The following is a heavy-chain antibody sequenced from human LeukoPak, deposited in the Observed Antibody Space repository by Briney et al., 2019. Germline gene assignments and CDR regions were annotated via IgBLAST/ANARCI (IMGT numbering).Heavy chain of an antibody. Sequence: ASVKVSCKASGYTFTDYYIHWVRQAPGQGLEWMGIISPSGGSSSYAQKFQGRVTMTRDKSTSTAYMELSRLRSEDTAVYYCARVSEETGSDYWGQGTLVTVSS. CDR3: ARVSEETGSDY. D-gene: IGHD3-10*01. CDR1: GYTFTDYY. V-gene: IGHV1-46*01. J-gene: IGHJ4*02. CDR2: ISPSGGSS.